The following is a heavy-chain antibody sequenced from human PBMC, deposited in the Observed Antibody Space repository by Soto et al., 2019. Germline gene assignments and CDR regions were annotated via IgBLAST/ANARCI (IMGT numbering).Heavy chain of an antibody. Sequence: SETLSLTGTVSGGSISSGDYYWSWIRQPPGKGLEWIGYIYYSGSTYYNPSLKSRVTISVDTSKNQFSLKLSSVTAADTAVYYCARWGGYYRVYFDYWGQGTLVTVSS. CDR2: IYYSGST. CDR1: GGSISSGDYY. CDR3: ARWGGYYRVYFDY. J-gene: IGHJ4*02. D-gene: IGHD3-3*01. V-gene: IGHV4-30-4*01.